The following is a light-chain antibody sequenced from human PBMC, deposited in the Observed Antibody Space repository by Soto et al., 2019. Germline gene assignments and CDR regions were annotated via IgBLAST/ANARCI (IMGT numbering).Light chain of an antibody. Sequence: DIQMTQSPSTLSASAGDRVTITCRASQSISNWFAWYQQKPGKAPKLLIYDASSLESGVPSRFSGSGSGTEFTLTISSLQPDDFATYYCQQYNSYPWTFGQGTKVDIK. CDR2: DAS. J-gene: IGKJ1*01. V-gene: IGKV1-5*01. CDR3: QQYNSYPWT. CDR1: QSISNW.